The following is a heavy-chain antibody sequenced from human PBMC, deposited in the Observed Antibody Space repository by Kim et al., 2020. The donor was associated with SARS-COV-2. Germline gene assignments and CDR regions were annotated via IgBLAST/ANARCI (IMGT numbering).Heavy chain of an antibody. CDR3: VRGGSIY. D-gene: IGHD3-10*01. CDR2: DGSDK. Sequence: DGSDKYYVESVKGRFTISRDNAKNSLYLQMNSLTVEDTAVYYCVRGGSIYWGQGTLVTVSS. V-gene: IGHV3-7*01. J-gene: IGHJ4*02.